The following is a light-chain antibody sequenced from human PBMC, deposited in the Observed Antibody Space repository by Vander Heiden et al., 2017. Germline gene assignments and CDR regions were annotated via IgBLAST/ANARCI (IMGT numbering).Light chain of an antibody. V-gene: IGLV8-61*01. CDR1: SGSVSTRYY. J-gene: IGLJ3*02. CDR3: VLYMVSGLKV. CDR2: STH. Sequence: QTVVTQEPSFSVSPGGTVTPTCGFSSGSVSTRYYPSWYQQPPGPAPRTHIYSTHTRSSGVPGRFSGSILGNKAALTIPGAQADDESDYYCVLYMVSGLKVFGGGTKLTVL.